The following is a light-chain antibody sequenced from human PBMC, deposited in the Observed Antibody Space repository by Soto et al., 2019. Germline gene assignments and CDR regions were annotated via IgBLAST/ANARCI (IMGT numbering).Light chain of an antibody. CDR3: APWDDSLNGRV. CDR1: SSNIGSNT. V-gene: IGLV1-44*01. Sequence: QSVLTQPPSASGTPGQRVTISCSGRSSNIGSNTVNWYHQLPGTAPKLLIYSNNQRPSGVPDRFSGSKSGTSASLAISGLQSEDEADYYCAPWDDSLNGRVFGGGTKLTVL. CDR2: SNN. J-gene: IGLJ2*01.